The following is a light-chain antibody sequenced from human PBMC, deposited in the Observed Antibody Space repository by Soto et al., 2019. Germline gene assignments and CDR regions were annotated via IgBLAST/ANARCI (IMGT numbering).Light chain of an antibody. Sequence: DIPMTQSPSPLSASVGDRVTITCQARQDIGKYLNWYQQKPGKAPTLLIYVASNVETGVPSRFSGGGSGTDFTLTITSLQPEDIATYYCQQYDTLPITFGQGTRLEIK. CDR1: QDIGKY. CDR3: QQYDTLPIT. CDR2: VAS. V-gene: IGKV1-33*01. J-gene: IGKJ5*01.